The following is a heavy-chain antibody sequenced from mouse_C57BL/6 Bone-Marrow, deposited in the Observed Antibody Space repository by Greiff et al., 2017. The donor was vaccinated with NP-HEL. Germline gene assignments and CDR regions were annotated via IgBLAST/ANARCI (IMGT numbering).Heavy chain of an antibody. Sequence: EVKLMESGPGLVKPSQTVFLTCTVTGISITTGNYRWSWIRQFPGNKLEWIGYIYYSGTITYNPSLTSRTTITRDTPKNQFFLEMNSLTAEDTATYYCAREYYGSQYFDVWGTGTTVTVSS. J-gene: IGHJ1*03. CDR2: IYYSGTI. D-gene: IGHD1-1*01. CDR3: AREYYGSQYFDV. CDR1: GISITTGNYR. V-gene: IGHV3-5*01.